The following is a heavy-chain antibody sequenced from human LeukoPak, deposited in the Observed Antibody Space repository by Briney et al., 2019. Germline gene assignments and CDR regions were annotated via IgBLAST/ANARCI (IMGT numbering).Heavy chain of an antibody. CDR1: GDSVSSNSAA. CDR3: ARGGYYGLGNDFRFDP. J-gene: IGHJ5*02. V-gene: IGHV6-1*01. Sequence: SQTLSLTCAISGDSVSSNSAAWNWIRQSPSRGLEWLGRTYYRSKWYNDYAVSVKSRITINPDTSKNQFSLQLNSVTPEDTAVYYCARGGYYGLGNDFRFDPWGQGTLVTVSS. CDR2: TYYRSKWYN. D-gene: IGHD3-10*01.